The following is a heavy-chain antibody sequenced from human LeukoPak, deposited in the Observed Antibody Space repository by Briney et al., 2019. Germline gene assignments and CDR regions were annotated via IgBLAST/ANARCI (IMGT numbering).Heavy chain of an antibody. CDR1: GFTFSNTW. CDR2: IKTKTDGGTT. V-gene: IGHV3-15*01. D-gene: IGHD5-18*01. J-gene: IGHJ5*02. CDR3: STGYNYGFA. Sequence: GGSLRLSCAASGFTFSNTWMSWVRQAPGKGLEWVGRIKTKTDGGTTDYAAPVKGRFIISRDDSKNTLFLQMNSLKTEDTAVYYCSTGYNYGFAWGQGTLVTVSS.